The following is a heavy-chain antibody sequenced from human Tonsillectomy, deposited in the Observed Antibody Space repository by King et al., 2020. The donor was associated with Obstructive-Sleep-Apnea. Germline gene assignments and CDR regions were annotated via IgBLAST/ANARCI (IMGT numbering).Heavy chain of an antibody. V-gene: IGHV3-23*04. CDR2: IGGSGAST. D-gene: IGHD6-13*01. CDR3: SKGPAQQLVPNYFDY. CDR1: GITFSSYA. J-gene: IGHJ4*02. Sequence: VQLVESGGGLVQPGRSLRLSCAASGITFSSYAMTWVRQAPGKGLEWVSVIGGSGASTYYADSVKGRFSISRDNSKNTLYLQMNSLRAEDTAVYYCSKGPAQQLVPNYFDYWGQGTLVTVSS.